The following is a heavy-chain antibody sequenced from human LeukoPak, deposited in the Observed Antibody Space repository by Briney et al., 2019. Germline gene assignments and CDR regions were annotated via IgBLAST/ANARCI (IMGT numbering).Heavy chain of an antibody. Sequence: GGSLRLSCAASGFXFRNYAMHWVRQAPGKGLEWVAVISYDGSNKYYADSVKGRFTISRDGSKNTLYLQMNSLTAEDTAMYYCARLDIVLSWGQGALVTVSS. J-gene: IGHJ5*02. CDR2: ISYDGSNK. D-gene: IGHD2-2*03. V-gene: IGHV3-30-3*01. CDR1: GFXFRNYA. CDR3: ARLDIVLS.